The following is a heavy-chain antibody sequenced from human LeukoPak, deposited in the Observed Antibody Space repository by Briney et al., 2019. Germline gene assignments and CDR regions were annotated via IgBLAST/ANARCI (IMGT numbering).Heavy chain of an antibody. CDR2: IYYSGYT. Sequence: SETLSLTCAVSGGSISSYYWSWIRQPPGKGLKWIGNIYYSGYTTYSPPLRSRVTISVDTSKNQFSLKLSSVTAADTAVYYCATATAKGRNDYWGQGTLVTVSS. V-gene: IGHV4-59*01. J-gene: IGHJ4*02. CDR1: GGSISSYY. D-gene: IGHD3-10*01. CDR3: ATATAKGRNDY.